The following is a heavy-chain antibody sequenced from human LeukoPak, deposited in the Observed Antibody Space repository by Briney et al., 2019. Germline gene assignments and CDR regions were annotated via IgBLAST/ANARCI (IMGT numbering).Heavy chain of an antibody. J-gene: IGHJ1*01. CDR3: ARAGYGDYYGEYFQH. V-gene: IGHV4-4*02. CDR2: IYHSGST. D-gene: IGHD4-17*01. Sequence: SGTLSLTCAVSGGSISSSNWWSWVRQPPGKGLEWIGEIYHSGSTNYNPSLKSRVTISVDKSKNQFSLELSSVTAADTAVYYCARAGYGDYYGEYFQHWGQGTLVTVSS. CDR1: GGSISSSNW.